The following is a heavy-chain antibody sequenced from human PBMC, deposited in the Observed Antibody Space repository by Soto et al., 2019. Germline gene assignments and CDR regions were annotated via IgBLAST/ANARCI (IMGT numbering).Heavy chain of an antibody. Sequence: SETLSLTCTVSGGSISSYYWSWIRQPPGKGLEWIGYIYYSGSTNYNPSLKSRVTISVDTSKNQFSLKLSSVTAADTAVYYCARQGAGAGVFVLDYWGQGTLVTVSS. V-gene: IGHV4-59*08. CDR1: GGSISSYY. J-gene: IGHJ4*02. CDR3: ARQGAGAGVFVLDY. CDR2: IYYSGST. D-gene: IGHD6-19*01.